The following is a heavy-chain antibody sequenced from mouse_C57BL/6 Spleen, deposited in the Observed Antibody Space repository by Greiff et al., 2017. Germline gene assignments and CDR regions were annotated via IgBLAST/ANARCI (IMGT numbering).Heavy chain of an antibody. CDR1: GYSITSGYY. J-gene: IGHJ2*01. Sequence: VQLQQSGPGLVKPSQSLSLTCSVTGYSITSGYYWNWIRQFPGNKLEWMGYISYDGSNNYNPSLKNRISITRDTSKNQFFLKLNSVTTEDTATYYCARGGTTVDFDYWGQGTTLTVSS. CDR3: ARGGTTVDFDY. D-gene: IGHD1-1*01. V-gene: IGHV3-6*01. CDR2: ISYDGSN.